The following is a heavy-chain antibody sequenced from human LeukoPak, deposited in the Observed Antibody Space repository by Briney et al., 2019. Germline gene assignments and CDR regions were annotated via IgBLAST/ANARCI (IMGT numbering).Heavy chain of an antibody. CDR1: GCSISNYY. J-gene: IGHJ4*02. D-gene: IGHD2-2*02. Sequence: PSETLSLTCTVSGCSISNYYWSWIRQPPGKGLEWIGYIYYSGSTNYNPSLQSRVTMSVDTSTNQFALKLRSVTAADTAVYYCARGDTSSAFDFWGQGTLVTVSS. V-gene: IGHV4-59*01. CDR3: ARGDTSSAFDF. CDR2: IYYSGST.